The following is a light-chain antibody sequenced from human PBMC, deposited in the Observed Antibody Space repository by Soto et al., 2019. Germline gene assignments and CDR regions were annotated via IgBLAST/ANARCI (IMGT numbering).Light chain of an antibody. CDR2: DVS. J-gene: IGLJ2*01. CDR3: SSYTSSSTPVV. CDR1: SSDVGGYNY. V-gene: IGLV2-14*01. Sequence: QSALTQPASVSGSPGQSITISCTGTSSDVGGYNYVSWYQQHPGKAPKLMMYDVSNRPSGVSNRCSGSKSGNTASLTISGLHADDEADYYCSSYTSSSTPVVFGGGTKLTVL.